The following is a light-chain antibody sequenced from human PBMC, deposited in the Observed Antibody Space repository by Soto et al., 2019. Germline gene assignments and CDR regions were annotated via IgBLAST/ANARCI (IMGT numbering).Light chain of an antibody. CDR1: QTVRNN. CDR3: QQYNNWPPWT. CDR2: GAS. J-gene: IGKJ1*01. Sequence: EFVLTQSPGTLSLSRGEGATLSCRAIQTVRNNYLAWYQQKPGQAPRLLIYGASTRATGIPARFSGSGSGTEFTLTISSLQSEDFAVYYCQQYNNWPPWTFGQGTKVDIK. V-gene: IGKV3-15*01.